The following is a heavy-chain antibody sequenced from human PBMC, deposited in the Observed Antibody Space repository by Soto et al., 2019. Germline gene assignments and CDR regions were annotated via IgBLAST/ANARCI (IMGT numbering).Heavy chain of an antibody. D-gene: IGHD6-13*01. Sequence: VASVKVSCKASGYTFTSYGISWVRQAPGKGLEWMGWISAYNGNTNYAQKLQGRVTMTTDTSTSTAYMELRSLRSDDTAVYYCARDHRYSSSWYRAFDIWGQGTMVTVSS. J-gene: IGHJ3*02. CDR2: ISAYNGNT. CDR3: ARDHRYSSSWYRAFDI. V-gene: IGHV1-18*01. CDR1: GYTFTSYG.